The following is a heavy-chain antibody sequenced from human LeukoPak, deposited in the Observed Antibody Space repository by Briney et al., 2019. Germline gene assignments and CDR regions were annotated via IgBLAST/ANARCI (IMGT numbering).Heavy chain of an antibody. CDR2: TYYRSKWNN. V-gene: IGHV6-1*01. Sequence: SQTLSLTCAISGDSVSSNSAAWNWIRQSPSRGLEWLGRTYYRSKWNNDCAVSVKSRITINPDTSKNQFSLQLNSVTPEDTAVYYCAREDGDPGGWYFDLWGRGTLVTVSS. CDR3: AREDGDPGGWYFDL. J-gene: IGHJ2*01. D-gene: IGHD4-17*01. CDR1: GDSVSSNSAA.